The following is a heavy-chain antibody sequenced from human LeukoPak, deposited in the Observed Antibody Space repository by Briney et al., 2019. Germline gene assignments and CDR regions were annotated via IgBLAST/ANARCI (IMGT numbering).Heavy chain of an antibody. J-gene: IGHJ4*02. CDR3: AREPKIGNFDY. CDR1: GYTFTSYY. Sequence: ASVKVSCKASGYTFTSYYMHWVRQAPGQGLEWMGIINPSGGSTSYAQNLQGRVTMTTDISTTTAYMELRSLRSDDTAVYYCAREPKIGNFDYWGLGTLVIVSS. V-gene: IGHV1-46*01. CDR2: INPSGGST.